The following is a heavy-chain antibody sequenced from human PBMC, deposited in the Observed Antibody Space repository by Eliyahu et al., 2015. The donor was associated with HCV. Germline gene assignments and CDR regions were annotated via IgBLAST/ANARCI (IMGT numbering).Heavy chain of an antibody. D-gene: IGHD6-19*01. J-gene: IGHJ4*02. V-gene: IGHV3-23*01. CDR2: IGSNGVDT. CDR3: AKAGRATGWHEY. CDR1: GFNFAISA. Sequence: EVQLLESGGGLVQPGGSLXLSCXATGFNFAISAMRWVRQAPGKGLEWVAAIGSNGVDTFYADSVKGRFTISRDNSKNTLSLQMNSLRAEDTAVYYCAKAGRATGWHEYWGQGTLVSVSS.